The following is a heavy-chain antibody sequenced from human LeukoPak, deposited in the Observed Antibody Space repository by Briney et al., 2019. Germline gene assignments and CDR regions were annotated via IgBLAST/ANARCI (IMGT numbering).Heavy chain of an antibody. CDR1: GDSIGSSNYY. CDR2: IYYSGST. J-gene: IGHJ4*02. D-gene: IGHD6-25*01. V-gene: IGHV4-39*07. CDR3: ARDKLSGTLSTPYHFDS. Sequence: SETLSHACTVSGDSIGSSNYYWSWIRQAPGKGPEWIGTIYYSGSTYYNPSLESRVTISVDTSKNQFSLKLNSVTAADTAIYSCARDKLSGTLSTPYHFDSWGQGTLVIVSS.